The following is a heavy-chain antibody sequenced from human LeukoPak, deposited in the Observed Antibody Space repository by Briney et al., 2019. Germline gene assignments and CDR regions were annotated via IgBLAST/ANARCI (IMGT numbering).Heavy chain of an antibody. CDR1: GFTFSNYA. D-gene: IGHD2-15*01. J-gene: IGHJ4*02. CDR3: VRQATPHGHFDY. Sequence: AGGSLRLSCAASGFTFSNYAMHWVRQATGKGLEWVSAIGIGGDTYYPGSVKGRFTISRENAKNSLYLQMNSLRAGDTAVYYCVRQATPHGHFDYWGQGILVTVSS. CDR2: IGIGGDT. V-gene: IGHV3-13*01.